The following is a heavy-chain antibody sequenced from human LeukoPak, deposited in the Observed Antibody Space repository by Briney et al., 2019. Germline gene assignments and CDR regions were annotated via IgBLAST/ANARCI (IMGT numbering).Heavy chain of an antibody. J-gene: IGHJ4*02. CDR3: ARILAVAGIPHYFDY. CDR1: GGSISSSSYY. CDR2: IYYSGST. D-gene: IGHD6-19*01. V-gene: IGHV4-39*01. Sequence: PSETLSLTCTVSGGSISSSSYYWGWIRQPPGKGLEWIGSIYYSGSTYYNPSLKSRVTISVDTSKNQFSLRLSSVTAADTAVYYCARILAVAGIPHYFDYWGQGTLVTASS.